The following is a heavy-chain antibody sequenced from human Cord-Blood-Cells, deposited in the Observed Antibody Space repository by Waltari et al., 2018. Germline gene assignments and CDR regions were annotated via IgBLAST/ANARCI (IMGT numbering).Heavy chain of an antibody. CDR3: ARVKYYGSESYTIDY. V-gene: IGHV4-34*01. CDR1: VGHLRGYY. D-gene: IGHD3-10*01. J-gene: IGHJ4*02. Sequence: VPLQLWGAGRLKPSETLSHTRAVCVGHLRGYYWRWVPQPPGEGVEWIGEINHSGSTNYNPSLQSRVTISVDTSKNQFSLKLSSVAAADTAVYYCARVKYYGSESYTIDYWGQGTLVTVSS. CDR2: INHSGST.